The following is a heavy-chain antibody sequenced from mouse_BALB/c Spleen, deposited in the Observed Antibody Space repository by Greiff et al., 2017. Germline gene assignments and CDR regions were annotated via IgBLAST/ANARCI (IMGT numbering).Heavy chain of an antibody. J-gene: IGHJ4*01. CDR1: EFAFSSYD. CDR2: ISSGGGST. CDR3: ARRGHYYGYTGGMDY. V-gene: IGHV5-12-1*01. Sequence: EVMLVESGGGLVKPGGSLKLSCAASEFAFSSYDMSWVRQTPEKRLEWVAYISSGGGSTYYPDTVKGRFTISRDNAKNTLYLQMSSLKSEDTAMYYCARRGHYYGYTGGMDYWGQGTSVTVSS. D-gene: IGHD1-2*01.